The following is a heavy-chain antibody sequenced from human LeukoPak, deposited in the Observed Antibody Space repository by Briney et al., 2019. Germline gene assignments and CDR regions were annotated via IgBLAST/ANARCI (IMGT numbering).Heavy chain of an antibody. CDR2: INSDGRRI. J-gene: IGHJ4*02. Sequence: VGSLRLSCAASGFTFSIYCMHWVRQVPGKGLGWVSRINSDGRRIIYADSLRVRSTISGNNAKNTLYLQMKSLRAEDTAVYYCARPGIAVAGREGNFDYWGQGTLVTVSS. D-gene: IGHD6-19*01. V-gene: IGHV3-74*01. CDR1: GFTFSIYC. CDR3: ARPGIAVAGREGNFDY.